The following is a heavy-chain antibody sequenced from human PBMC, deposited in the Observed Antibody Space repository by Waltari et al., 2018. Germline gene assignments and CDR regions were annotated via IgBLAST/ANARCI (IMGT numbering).Heavy chain of an antibody. CDR2: LFHRGNT. Sequence: QLQESGPGLVKPSETLSLTFSVPGGSISSALSQWGWVRRPQGQGLEWIGSLFHRGNTYYNPSLKSRTTISADTSNNQFYLKLISVTAADTAVYYCARDINSGRSGYFDLWGQGTLVTVSS. J-gene: IGHJ4*02. D-gene: IGHD6-19*01. V-gene: IGHV4-39*07. CDR1: GGSISSALSQ. CDR3: ARDINSGRSGYFDL.